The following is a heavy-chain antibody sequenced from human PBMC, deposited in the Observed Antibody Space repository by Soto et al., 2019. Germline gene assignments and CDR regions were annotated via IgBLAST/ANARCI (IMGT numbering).Heavy chain of an antibody. J-gene: IGHJ4*02. CDR1: GFTFDEYT. CDR3: AKDIKDSSGWPTYYFDY. Sequence: GGSPRLSCGPPGFTFDEYTLHWGPQAPGEGLEWVSGISWNSGSIGYADSVKGRFTISRDNAKNSLYLQMNSLRAEDTALYYCAKDIKDSSGWPTYYFDYWGQGTLVTVSS. D-gene: IGHD6-19*01. CDR2: ISWNSGSI. V-gene: IGHV3-9*01.